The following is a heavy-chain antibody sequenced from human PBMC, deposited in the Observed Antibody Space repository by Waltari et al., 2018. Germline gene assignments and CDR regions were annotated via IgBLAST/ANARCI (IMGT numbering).Heavy chain of an antibody. D-gene: IGHD3-16*01. CDR1: GGSISSSSYY. CDR3: ARGGGLFDAFDI. CDR2: IYYSGST. J-gene: IGHJ3*02. V-gene: IGHV4-39*07. Sequence: QLQLQESGPGLVKPSETLSLTCTVSGGSISSSSYYWGWIRQPPGKGLAWIGSIYYSGSTYSNPSLKSRVPISVDPSKNQSSLKLSSVTAADTAVYYCARGGGLFDAFDIWGQGTMVTVSS.